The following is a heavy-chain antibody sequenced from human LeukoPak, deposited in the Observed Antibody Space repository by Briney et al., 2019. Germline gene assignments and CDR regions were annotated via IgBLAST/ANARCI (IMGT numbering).Heavy chain of an antibody. CDR2: ISYDGSNK. J-gene: IGHJ4*02. D-gene: IGHD3-16*01. V-gene: IGHV3-30*03. CDR3: ARRAGAYTHPYDY. CDR1: GFTFSSYG. Sequence: GRSLRLSCAASGFTFSSYGMHWVRQAPGKGLEWVAVISYDGSNKYYADSVKGRFTISRDNSKNTLYLQMNSLRAEDTAVYYCARRAGAYTHPYDYWGQGTLVTVS.